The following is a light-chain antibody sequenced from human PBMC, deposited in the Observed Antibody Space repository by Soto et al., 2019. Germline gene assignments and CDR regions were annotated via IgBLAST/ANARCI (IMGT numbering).Light chain of an antibody. CDR3: QSYDSSLVYV. V-gene: IGLV1-40*01. CDR1: SSDIGAGYD. J-gene: IGLJ1*01. Sequence: QSLLTQPPSVSGAPGQRVTISCTGSSSDIGAGYDVHWYQQLPGTAPKLLIYGNSNRPSGVPDRFSGSKSGTSASLAITGLQAEVEADYYCQSYDSSLVYVFGTGTKVTVL. CDR2: GNS.